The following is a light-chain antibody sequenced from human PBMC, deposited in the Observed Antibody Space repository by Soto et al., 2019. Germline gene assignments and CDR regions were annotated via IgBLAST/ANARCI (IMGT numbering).Light chain of an antibody. V-gene: IGKV3-20*01. J-gene: IGKJ2*01. Sequence: ETVLTQSPGTVSLSPGERATLSCTTSQSVRSNYLAWYQQKPVQAHRLLIYGVFSRATGIPDRFSGSGSGTDFTLTISGLEPEDSAVYYCQHYDGSPRTFGQGTKLEI. CDR2: GVF. CDR3: QHYDGSPRT. CDR1: QSVRSNY.